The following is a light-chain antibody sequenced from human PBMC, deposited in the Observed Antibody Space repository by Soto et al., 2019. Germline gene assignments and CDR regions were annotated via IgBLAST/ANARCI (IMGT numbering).Light chain of an antibody. V-gene: IGKV3-20*01. J-gene: IGKJ2*01. CDR3: QQYNSPPYT. CDR2: GAS. Sequence: EIVLTQSPGTLSLSPGERATLSCRASQSVSCSYLAWYQQKPGLPPSLIMYGASSRATGIPDRLSGSGSGTDFTLTISTLEPEDFAVYYCQQYNSPPYTFGQGTRLEIK. CDR1: QSVSCSY.